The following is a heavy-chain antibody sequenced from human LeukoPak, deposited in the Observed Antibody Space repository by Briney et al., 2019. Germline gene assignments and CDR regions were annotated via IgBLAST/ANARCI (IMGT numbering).Heavy chain of an antibody. Sequence: QVGGSLRLSCAASGFTFRNYSMSWVRQAPGKGLEWVAFIRYDGSNKYYADSVKGRFTISRDNSKNTLYLQMNSLRAEDTAVYYCAKVNGDYTYYYYYMDVWGKGTTVTISS. CDR2: IRYDGSNK. D-gene: IGHD4-17*01. CDR3: AKVNGDYTYYYYYMDV. CDR1: GFTFRNYS. V-gene: IGHV3-30*02. J-gene: IGHJ6*03.